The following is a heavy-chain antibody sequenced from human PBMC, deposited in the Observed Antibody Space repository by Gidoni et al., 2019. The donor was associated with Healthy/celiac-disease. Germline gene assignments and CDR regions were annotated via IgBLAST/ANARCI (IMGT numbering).Heavy chain of an antibody. Sequence: EVQLVESGGGGVRPGGSLRLSCAASGFPFADYAMSWVGHAPGKGLEWVSGINCNGGSTGYADSVKGRFTISRDNAKNSLYLQMNSLRAEDTALYYCARVSYDSSGYPAYFDYWGQGTLVTVSS. V-gene: IGHV3-20*04. J-gene: IGHJ4*02. CDR1: GFPFADYA. D-gene: IGHD3-22*01. CDR3: ARVSYDSSGYPAYFDY. CDR2: INCNGGST.